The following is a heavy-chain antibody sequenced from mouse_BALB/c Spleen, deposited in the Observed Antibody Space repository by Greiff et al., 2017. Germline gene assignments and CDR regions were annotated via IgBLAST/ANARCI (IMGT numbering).Heavy chain of an antibody. Sequence: QVQLQQPGAELVKPGASVKLSCKASGYTFTSYWMHWVKQRPGQGLEWIGEINPSNGRTNYNEKFKSKATLTVDKSSSTAYMQLSSLTPEDSAVYYCARLYDYDGGDYWGQGTTLTVSS. CDR1: GYTFTSYW. V-gene: IGHV1S81*02. CDR3: ARLYDYDGGDY. J-gene: IGHJ2*01. D-gene: IGHD2-4*01. CDR2: INPSNGRT.